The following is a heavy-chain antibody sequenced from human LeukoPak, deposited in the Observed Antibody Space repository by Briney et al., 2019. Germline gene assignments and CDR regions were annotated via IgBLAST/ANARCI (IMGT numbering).Heavy chain of an antibody. CDR3: ARGGTFAGDTSAWFDP. CDR1: GFTFSSYA. Sequence: GGSLRLSCAASGFTFSSYAMSWVRQAPGKGLEWVSAISGSGGSTYYADSVKGRFTISRDNSKNTLYLQMNSLRAEDTAVYYCARGGTFAGDTSAWFDPWGQGTLVTVSS. CDR2: ISGSGGST. V-gene: IGHV3-23*01. D-gene: IGHD3-10*01. J-gene: IGHJ5*02.